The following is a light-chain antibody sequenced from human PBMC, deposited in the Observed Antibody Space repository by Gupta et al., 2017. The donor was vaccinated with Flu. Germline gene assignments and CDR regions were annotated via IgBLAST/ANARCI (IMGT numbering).Light chain of an antibody. V-gene: IGKV3-20*01. J-gene: IGKJ5*01. CDR3: WMSAREPRT. Sequence: PQSPGTLSLSPGERATLSRSPSQSVSSSYLAWYQQKPGQAPRPLICGASTSAAAMPDKSSSSGSGSAVGRRRIRMVPADYAGDYYWMSAREPRTFGQGTRLEMK. CDR2: GAS. CDR1: QSVSSSY.